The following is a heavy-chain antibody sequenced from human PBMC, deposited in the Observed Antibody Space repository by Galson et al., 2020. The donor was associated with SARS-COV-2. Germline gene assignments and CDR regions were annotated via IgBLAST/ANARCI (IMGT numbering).Heavy chain of an antibody. CDR1: GYTLTELS. J-gene: IGHJ4*02. CDR2: FDPEDGET. D-gene: IGHD3-10*01. Sequence: GESLKISCKVSGYTLTELSMNWVRQAPGKGLEWMGGFDPEDGETIYAQKFQGRVTMTEDTSTDTAYMELSSLRSEDTAVYYCATSPSITMMDGSETYYYYYGSGVSNDYWGQGTLVTVSS. CDR3: ATSPSITMMDGSETYYYYYGSGVSNDY. V-gene: IGHV1-24*01.